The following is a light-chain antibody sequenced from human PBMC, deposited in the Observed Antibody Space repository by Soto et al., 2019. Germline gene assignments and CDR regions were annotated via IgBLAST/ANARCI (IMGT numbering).Light chain of an antibody. CDR1: SSDVGTYNL. J-gene: IGLJ1*01. Sequence: QSALTQPASVSGSPGQSITIPCTGTSSDVGTYNLVSWYQQHPGKAPKLMIYEVSKWPSGVSDRFSGSKSGNTASLTISGLQAEDEADYYCCSYSGSGTYVFGTGTMVTVL. CDR2: EVS. CDR3: CSYSGSGTYV. V-gene: IGLV2-23*02.